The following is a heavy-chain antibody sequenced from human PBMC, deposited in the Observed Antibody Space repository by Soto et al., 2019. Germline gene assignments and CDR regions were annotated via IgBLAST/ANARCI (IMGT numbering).Heavy chain of an antibody. Sequence: QPQLVQSGPEVKKPGASVKVSCKASHYTFTSYGVSWVRQAPGQGLEWMGWISSQNGNTVYAQNFQGRVTLTTDTSTSTAFMELRSLQSDDTALSYCARDRHYYTSDRVDYWGQGTLVTVSS. CDR3: ARDRHYYTSDRVDY. CDR2: ISSQNGNT. V-gene: IGHV1-18*01. D-gene: IGHD3-10*01. J-gene: IGHJ4*02. CDR1: HYTFTSYG.